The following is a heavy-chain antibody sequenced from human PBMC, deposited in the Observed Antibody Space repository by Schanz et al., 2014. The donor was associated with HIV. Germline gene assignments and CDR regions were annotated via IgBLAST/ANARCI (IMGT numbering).Heavy chain of an antibody. D-gene: IGHD3-16*01. V-gene: IGHV3-30*03. CDR2: ISYDGSNK. J-gene: IGHJ6*02. CDR3: ARVANWDYYGMDV. Sequence: QVPLVESGGGVVQPGRSLRLSCAASGFTFSTYGMHWVRQGPGKGLEWVAFISYDGSNKYYADSVKGRFTISRDNSKNTLFLQMNSLRGEDTAVYYCARVANWDYYGMDVWGRGTTVTVS. CDR1: GFTFSTYG.